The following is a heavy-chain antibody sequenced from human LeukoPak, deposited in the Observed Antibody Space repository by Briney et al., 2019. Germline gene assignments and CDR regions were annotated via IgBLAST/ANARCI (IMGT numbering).Heavy chain of an antibody. J-gene: IGHJ3*02. CDR3: ARDDTIFSPYDAFDI. V-gene: IGHV1-18*01. CDR1: GYTFTKYF. Sequence: GASVKLSCKASGYTFTKYFITWVRQAPGQGLEWMGWFDSKNDIASYAEKLQDRVTMTADTSTDTAYLELRSLRSDDTAVYYCARDDTIFSPYDAFDIWGQGTMVTVSS. CDR2: FDSKNDIA. D-gene: IGHD3-9*01.